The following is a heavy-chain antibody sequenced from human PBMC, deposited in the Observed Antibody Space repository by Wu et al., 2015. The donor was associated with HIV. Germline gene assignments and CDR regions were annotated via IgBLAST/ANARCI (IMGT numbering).Heavy chain of an antibody. Sequence: QVQLVQSGAEVKKPGASVKVSCKASGYILKNNGMSWVRQAPGQGLEWLGWIGSYNGNTNYAQNFRGRVTMTTETSTSTTYMELRTLRSDDTAVYYCARDYCSGGFCHYFFDSWGQGTLVTVSS. CDR1: GYILKNNG. V-gene: IGHV1-18*01. CDR3: ARDYCSGGFCHYFFDS. J-gene: IGHJ4*02. D-gene: IGHD2-15*01. CDR2: IGSYNGNT.